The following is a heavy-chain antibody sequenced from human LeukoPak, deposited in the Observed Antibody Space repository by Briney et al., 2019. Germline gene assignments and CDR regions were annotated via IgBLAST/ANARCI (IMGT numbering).Heavy chain of an antibody. V-gene: IGHV3-66*01. Sequence: GGSLRLSCAASGFTVSSNYMSWVRQAPGKGLEWVSVLYSGGNTYFADSVKGRFIISRDNSKNTVFLQMSSLRAEDTAVYYCARYGSGSHNFDVWGQGTMVTVSS. CDR2: LYSGGNT. CDR3: ARYGSGSHNFDV. J-gene: IGHJ3*01. D-gene: IGHD3-10*01. CDR1: GFTVSSNY.